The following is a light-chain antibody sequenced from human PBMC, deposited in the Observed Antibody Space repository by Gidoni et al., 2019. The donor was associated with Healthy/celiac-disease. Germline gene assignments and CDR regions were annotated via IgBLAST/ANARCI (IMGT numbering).Light chain of an antibody. Sequence: DIQMTQPPSSLSASVGDRVTITCRESQSISSYLNWYQQKPGKAPKLLIYAASSLQSGVPSRFSGSGSGTDFTLTISSLQPEDFATYYCQQSYSTPWTFXQXTKVEIK. V-gene: IGKV1-39*01. CDR2: AAS. J-gene: IGKJ1*01. CDR3: QQSYSTPWT. CDR1: QSISSY.